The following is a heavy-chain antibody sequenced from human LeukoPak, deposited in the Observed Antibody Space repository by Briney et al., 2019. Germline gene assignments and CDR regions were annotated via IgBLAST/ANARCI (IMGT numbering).Heavy chain of an antibody. D-gene: IGHD3-22*01. CDR3: ARGGPNYDSSRANDLNY. V-gene: IGHV1-2*04. CDR1: GYTFTDYY. CDR2: INPNSGGT. J-gene: IGHJ4*02. Sequence: ASVKVSCKASGYTFTDYYMQWVRQAPGQGLEWMGWINPNSGGTHYVQRFQGWVTMTRDTSISTAYMELSRLTSDDTAVYYCARGGPNYDSSRANDLNYWGQGTLVTVSS.